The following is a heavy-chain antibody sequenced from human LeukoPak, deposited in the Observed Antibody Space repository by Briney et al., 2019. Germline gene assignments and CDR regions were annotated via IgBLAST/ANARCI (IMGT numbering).Heavy chain of an antibody. V-gene: IGHV3-48*04. J-gene: IGHJ6*02. CDR1: GFTFSAYS. D-gene: IGHD4-17*01. CDR3: ARERGYGDSDYGMDV. Sequence: PGGSLRLSCAASGFTFSAYSMNWVRQAPGKGLEWVSYISSSSSTIYYADSVKGRFTISRDNAKNSLYLQMNSLRVEDTAVYYCARERGYGDSDYGMDVWGQGTTVTVSS. CDR2: ISSSSSTI.